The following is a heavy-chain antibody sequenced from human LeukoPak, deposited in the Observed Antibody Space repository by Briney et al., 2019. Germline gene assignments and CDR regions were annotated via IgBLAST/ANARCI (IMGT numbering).Heavy chain of an antibody. CDR1: GYSISSGYY. J-gene: IGHJ4*02. V-gene: IGHV4-38-2*02. D-gene: IGHD4-17*01. Sequence: SETLSLTCTVSGYSISSGYYWGWIRQPPGKGLEWIGSIYHSGSTYYNPSLKSRVTISVDTSKNQFSLKLSSVTAADTAVYYCARGLTLYGDYDFYFDYWGQGTLVTVSS. CDR2: IYHSGST. CDR3: ARGLTLYGDYDFYFDY.